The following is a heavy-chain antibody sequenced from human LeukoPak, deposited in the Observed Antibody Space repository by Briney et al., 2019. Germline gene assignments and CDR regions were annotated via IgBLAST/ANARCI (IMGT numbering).Heavy chain of an antibody. CDR1: GFTFSSYA. CDR2: ISNDGNNK. D-gene: IGHD2-15*01. CDR3: ARVPNCSGGSCYGYYFDY. J-gene: IGHJ4*02. Sequence: GGSLRLSCAASGFTFSSYAMSWVRQAPGEGLEWVAVISNDGNNKYYADSVKGRFTISRDNSNSALYLQMNSLRTEDMAVYYCARVPNCSGGSCYGYYFDYWGQGTLVTVSS. V-gene: IGHV3-30-3*01.